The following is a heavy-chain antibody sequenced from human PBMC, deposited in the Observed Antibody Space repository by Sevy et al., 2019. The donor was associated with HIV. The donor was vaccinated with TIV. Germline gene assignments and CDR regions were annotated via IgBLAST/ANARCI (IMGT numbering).Heavy chain of an antibody. Sequence: SETLSLTCTVSGASISSGDYSWGWIRQSPGRGLEWIGYMHQSGKPFYNSSLKSRVFISIDTSKNQFSLELTSVTAADTAVYSCARASPYYRSGSLYYFDQWGQGILVTVSS. D-gene: IGHD3-10*01. CDR3: ARASPYYRSGSLYYFDQ. CDR2: MHQSGKP. J-gene: IGHJ4*02. CDR1: GASISSGDYS. V-gene: IGHV4-30-4*01.